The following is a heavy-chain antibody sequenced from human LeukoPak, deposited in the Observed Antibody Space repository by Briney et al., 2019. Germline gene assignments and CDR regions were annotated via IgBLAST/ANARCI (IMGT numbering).Heavy chain of an antibody. Sequence: GGSLRLSCAASGFTFSSYSMNWVRQAPGKGLVWVSRINSDGSSTSYADSVKGRFTISRDNAKNTLYLQMNSLRAEDTAVYYCAREPMVRDLFDYWGQGTLVTVSS. V-gene: IGHV3-74*01. CDR1: GFTFSSYS. CDR2: INSDGSST. D-gene: IGHD3-10*01. CDR3: AREPMVRDLFDY. J-gene: IGHJ4*02.